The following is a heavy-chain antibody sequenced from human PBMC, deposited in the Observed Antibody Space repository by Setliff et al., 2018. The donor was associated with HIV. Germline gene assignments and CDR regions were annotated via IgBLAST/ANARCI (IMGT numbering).Heavy chain of an antibody. V-gene: IGHV4-38-2*02. Sequence: SETLSLTCTVSGFSIGNFYYWGWIRQPPGKGLEWVGSMYPSGRTYYNPSLSSRVIISVDTAKNQFFLTLSSVTAADTAMYYCATPHREREDDALDIWGQGRKVTVSS. J-gene: IGHJ3*02. CDR2: MYPSGRT. CDR3: ATPHREREDDALDI. CDR1: GFSIGNFYY. D-gene: IGHD1-26*01.